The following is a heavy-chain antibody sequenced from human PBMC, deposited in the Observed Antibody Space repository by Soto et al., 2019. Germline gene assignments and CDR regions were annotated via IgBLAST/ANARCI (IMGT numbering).Heavy chain of an antibody. CDR1: GFTFSSYA. Sequence: EVQLLESGGGLVQPGGSLRLSCAASGFTFSSYAMSWVRQAPGKGLEWVSAISGSGGSTYYADSVKSRFTISRDNSKNTLYLQMNSLRAEDTAVYYCATPPGYSSGWYFGYYFDYWGQGTLVTVSS. J-gene: IGHJ4*02. V-gene: IGHV3-23*01. CDR2: ISGSGGST. CDR3: ATPPGYSSGWYFGYYFDY. D-gene: IGHD6-19*01.